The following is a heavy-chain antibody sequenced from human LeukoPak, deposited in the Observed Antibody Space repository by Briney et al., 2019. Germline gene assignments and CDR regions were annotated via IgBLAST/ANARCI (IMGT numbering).Heavy chain of an antibody. CDR3: ARSKGPGAMGVEIDY. V-gene: IGHV1-69*13. Sequence: SVKVSCTASGGTFSSYTISWVRQAPGQGLEWMGGIIPIFGTANYAQKFQGRVTITADESTSTAYMELSSLRSEDTAVYYCARSKGPGAMGVEIDYWGQGTLVTVSS. CDR1: GGTFSSYT. J-gene: IGHJ4*02. CDR2: IIPIFGTA. D-gene: IGHD5-18*01.